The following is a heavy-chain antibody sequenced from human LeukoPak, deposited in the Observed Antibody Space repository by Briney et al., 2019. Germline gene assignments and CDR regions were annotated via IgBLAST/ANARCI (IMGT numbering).Heavy chain of an antibody. CDR2: ISSSSSYI. D-gene: IGHD6-13*01. Sequence: GGSLRLSCAASGFTFSSYSMNWVRQAPGKGLEWVSSISSSSSYIYYADSVKGRFTISRDNAKNSLYLLMYSLKTEDTAVYHCARVRLVTVAGKRSRSFDVWGQGTMVTVSS. CDR3: ARVRLVTVAGKRSRSFDV. V-gene: IGHV3-21*04. J-gene: IGHJ3*01. CDR1: GFTFSSYS.